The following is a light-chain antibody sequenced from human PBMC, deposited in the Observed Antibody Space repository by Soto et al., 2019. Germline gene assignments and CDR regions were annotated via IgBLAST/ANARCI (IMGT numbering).Light chain of an antibody. Sequence: QSVLTQPPSVSGAPGQRVTISCTGSSSNTGAGYDVHWYQQFPGTVPKLLIYANSNRPSGVPDRFSGSKSGTSASLAITGLQAEDEADYYCQSYGSSLSVGVFGGGTKLTVL. CDR1: SSNTGAGYD. CDR3: QSYGSSLSVGV. CDR2: ANS. J-gene: IGLJ3*02. V-gene: IGLV1-40*01.